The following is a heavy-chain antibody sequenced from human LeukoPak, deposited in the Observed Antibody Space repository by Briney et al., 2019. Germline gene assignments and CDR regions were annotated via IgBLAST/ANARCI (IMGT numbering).Heavy chain of an antibody. Sequence: GGSLRLSCAASGFTFNSYWVNWVRQAPGKGLEWVSVIWYDGSNKYYADSVKGRFTISRDNSKNTLYLQMNSLRAEDTAVYYCARDPKIYSYGYDYWGQGTLVTVSS. CDR1: GFTFNSYW. CDR3: ARDPKIYSYGYDY. J-gene: IGHJ4*02. V-gene: IGHV3-33*08. D-gene: IGHD5-18*01. CDR2: IWYDGSNK.